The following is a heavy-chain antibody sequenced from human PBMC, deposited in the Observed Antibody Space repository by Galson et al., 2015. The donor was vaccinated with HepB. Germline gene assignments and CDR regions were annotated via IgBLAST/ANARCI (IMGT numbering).Heavy chain of an antibody. D-gene: IGHD1-26*01. CDR2: IYNAGNT. J-gene: IGHJ3*02. Sequence: SESLSLTCTVSGASISSSDYSWGWIRQPPGTGLEWIGGIYNAGNTDYNPSLKSRVAISVDTAKNQFSLELNSVTAADTAVYYCATSFTGGDAFDIWGQGTMVTVSS. V-gene: IGHV4-39*01. CDR3: ATSFTGGDAFDI. CDR1: GASISSSDYS.